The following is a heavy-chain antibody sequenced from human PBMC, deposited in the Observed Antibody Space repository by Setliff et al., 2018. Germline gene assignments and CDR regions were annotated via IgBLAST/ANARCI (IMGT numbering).Heavy chain of an antibody. CDR3: AREYYYDSSGYFDAFDI. Sequence: PSETLSLTCAVYGGSFSGYYWSWIRQPPGKGLEWIGEINHSGSTNYNPSLKSRVTISVDTSKNQFSLKLSSVTAADTAVYYCAREYYYDSSGYFDAFDIWGQGTMVTVSS. V-gene: IGHV4-34*01. CDR1: GGSFSGYY. CDR2: INHSGST. J-gene: IGHJ3*02. D-gene: IGHD3-22*01.